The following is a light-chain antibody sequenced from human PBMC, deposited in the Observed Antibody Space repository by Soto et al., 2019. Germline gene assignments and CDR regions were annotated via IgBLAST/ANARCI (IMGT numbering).Light chain of an antibody. V-gene: IGLV2-14*01. CDR2: DVS. Sequence: QSVLTQPASVSGSPGQSITISCTETSSDVGDYNYVSWYQQHPGKAPKLMLFDVSNRPSGVSNRFSGSKSGNTASLTISGRQAEDEADYYCSSFTTSSSVVFGGGTKLTVL. CDR1: SSDVGDYNY. CDR3: SSFTTSSSVV. J-gene: IGLJ2*01.